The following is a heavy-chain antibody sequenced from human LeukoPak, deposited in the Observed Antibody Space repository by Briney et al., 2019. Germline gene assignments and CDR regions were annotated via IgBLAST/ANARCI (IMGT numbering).Heavy chain of an antibody. Sequence: ASVKVSCKASGYTFTSYDINWVRQATGQGLEWMGWMNPNSGNTGYAQKFQGRVTMTRNTSISTAYMELSSLRSEDTAVYYCARDCTNRFCYYGMDVWGKGTTVTVSS. J-gene: IGHJ6*04. CDR1: GYTFTSYD. V-gene: IGHV1-8*01. CDR2: MNPNSGNT. CDR3: ARDCTNRFCYYGMDV. D-gene: IGHD2-8*01.